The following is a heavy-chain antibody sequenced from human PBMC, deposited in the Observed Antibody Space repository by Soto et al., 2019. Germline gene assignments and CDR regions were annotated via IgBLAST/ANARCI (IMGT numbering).Heavy chain of an antibody. J-gene: IGHJ4*02. CDR1: GFTFSNAW. Sequence: EVQLVESGGGLVKPGGSLRLSCAASGFTFSNAWMSWVRQAAGKGLEWVGRIKSKTDGGTTDYAAPVNGRFTISRDDSKNTLYLQMNSLKTEDTAVYYCTTDASPWNYFDYWGQGTLVTVSS. CDR2: IKSKTDGGTT. CDR3: TTDASPWNYFDY. D-gene: IGHD5-12*01. V-gene: IGHV3-15*01.